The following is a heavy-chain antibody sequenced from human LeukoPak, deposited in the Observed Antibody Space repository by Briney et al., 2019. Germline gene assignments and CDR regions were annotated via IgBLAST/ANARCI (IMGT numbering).Heavy chain of an antibody. CDR2: IYHVGTT. J-gene: IGHJ4*02. V-gene: IGHV4-4*02. CDR1: GGSITSSHW. CDR3: ATYPYGGDYGSYYFDY. D-gene: IGHD4-23*01. Sequence: PSQTLSLTCAVSGGSITSSHWWSWARQPPGKGLKWMGEIYHVGTTNYTPSLKSRVTMSVDRSKSQFSLKLSSVTAADTAVYYCATYPYGGDYGSYYFDYWGQGTLVTV.